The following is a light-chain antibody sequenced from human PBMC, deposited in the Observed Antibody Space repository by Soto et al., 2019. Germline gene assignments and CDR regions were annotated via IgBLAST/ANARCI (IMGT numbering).Light chain of an antibody. J-gene: IGKJ4*01. V-gene: IGKV4-1*01. CDR2: WAS. Sequence: DIVMTQSPDSLAVSLGERATINCKSSQTVLYSSNNKNYLAWYQQKPGQPPKLLIYWASTRESGVPDRFSGSWSGTDFTLTISGLQAEDVAVYYCQHYYTTPITFGGGTKVEIK. CDR3: QHYYTTPIT. CDR1: QTVLYSSNNKNY.